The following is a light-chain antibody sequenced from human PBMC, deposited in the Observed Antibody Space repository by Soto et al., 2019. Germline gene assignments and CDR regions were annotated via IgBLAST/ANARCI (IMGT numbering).Light chain of an antibody. Sequence: QSVLTQPPSASGSPGQSVTISCTGTSSDGGGYNYVTWYQQHPGKAPKLMIYEVSKRPSGVPNRFSGSKSGNTASLTVSGLQAEDEADYYCSSHAGSNYLVLFGGGTKVTDL. CDR1: SSDGGGYNY. CDR3: SSHAGSNYLVL. V-gene: IGLV2-8*01. CDR2: EVS. J-gene: IGLJ2*01.